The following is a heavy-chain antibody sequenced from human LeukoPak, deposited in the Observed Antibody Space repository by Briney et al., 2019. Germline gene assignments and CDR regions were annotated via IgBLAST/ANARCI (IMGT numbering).Heavy chain of an antibody. CDR1: GGSISSYY. J-gene: IGHJ4*02. V-gene: IGHV4-59*12. CDR2: IYYSGST. CDR3: ARDRDDSSGYYLIDY. D-gene: IGHD3-22*01. Sequence: SETLSLTCTVSGGSISSYYWSWIRQPPGKGLEWIGYIYYSGSTNYNPSLKSRVTISVDTSKNQFSLKLSSVTAADTAVYYCARDRDDSSGYYLIDYWGQGTLVTVSS.